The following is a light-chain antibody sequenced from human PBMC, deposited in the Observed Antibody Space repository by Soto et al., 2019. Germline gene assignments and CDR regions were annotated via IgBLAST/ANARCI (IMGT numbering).Light chain of an antibody. CDR2: GAS. Sequence: EIVLTQSPGTRSLSPGERATLSCRASQSFSIRYLAWYQQKPGQAPRLLFYGASSRATGIPNRFSGSGSGTAFTLTISRLEPDDFAVYYCQQYGSSPPYTFGQGTKLEIK. CDR3: QQYGSSPPYT. J-gene: IGKJ2*01. CDR1: QSFSIRY. V-gene: IGKV3-20*01.